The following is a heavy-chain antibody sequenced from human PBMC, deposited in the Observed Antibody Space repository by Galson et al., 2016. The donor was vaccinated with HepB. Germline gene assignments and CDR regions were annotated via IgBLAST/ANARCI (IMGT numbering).Heavy chain of an antibody. CDR1: EFTFSSFA. D-gene: IGHD7-27*01. Sequence: SLRLSCAASEFTFSSFAMHWVRQAPGKRLECVSGISSSGGSTHYTDSVKGRFIISRDNSKNTLYLQMSSLRPEDTAVYYCFAWGTTDFWGRGTTVTVSS. V-gene: IGHV3-64D*08. CDR2: ISSSGGST. J-gene: IGHJ6*02. CDR3: FAWGTTDF.